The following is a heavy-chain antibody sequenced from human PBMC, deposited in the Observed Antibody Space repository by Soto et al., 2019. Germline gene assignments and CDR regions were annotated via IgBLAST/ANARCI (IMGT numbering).Heavy chain of an antibody. CDR1: GFTFSSYA. D-gene: IGHD2-2*01. V-gene: IGHV3-23*01. CDR2: ISGSGGST. J-gene: IGHJ5*02. CDR3: AKPYRVIVVVPAAMAPWFVP. Sequence: PGGSLRLSCEASGFTFSSYAMSWVRQAPGKGLEWVSAISGSGGSTYYADSVKGRFTISRDNSKNTLYLQMNSLRAEDTAVYYCAKPYRVIVVVPAAMAPWFVPWGQGTLVTVSS.